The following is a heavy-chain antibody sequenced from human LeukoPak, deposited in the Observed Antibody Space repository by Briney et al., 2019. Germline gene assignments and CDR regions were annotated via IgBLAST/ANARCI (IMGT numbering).Heavy chain of an antibody. CDR1: GGSIRSSNY. Sequence: SETLSLTCTVSGGSIRSSNYWGWIRQPPGKGLEWIGSIYYSGSTYYNPSLKSRVTISVDTSKNQFSLKLSSATAADTAVYYCARHGYSSSWYIPWYFDYWGQGTLVTVSS. D-gene: IGHD6-13*01. J-gene: IGHJ4*02. V-gene: IGHV4-39*01. CDR3: ARHGYSSSWYIPWYFDY. CDR2: IYYSGST.